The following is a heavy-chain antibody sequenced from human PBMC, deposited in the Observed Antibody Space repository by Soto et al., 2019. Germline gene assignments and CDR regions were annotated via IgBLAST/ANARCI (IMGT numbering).Heavy chain of an antibody. Sequence: EVQLVESGGGLVQPGGSLRLSCAVSGVTLTSVWMNWVRQAPGKGPEWVGRVKSQTDGGTTDYAAPVKGRFTISRDDSENTLYLQMNSLKTEDTAVYYCSHGYYQYFDSWGQGTLVTVSS. CDR2: VKSQTDGGTT. D-gene: IGHD5-18*01. J-gene: IGHJ4*02. CDR1: GVTLTSVW. V-gene: IGHV3-15*07. CDR3: SHGYYQYFDS.